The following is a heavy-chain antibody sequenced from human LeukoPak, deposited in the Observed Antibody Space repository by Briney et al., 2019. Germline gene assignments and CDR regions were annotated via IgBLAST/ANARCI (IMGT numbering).Heavy chain of an antibody. J-gene: IGHJ4*02. Sequence: GGSLRLSCAASGFTFSNSAMHWVRQPPGKGLEWVTVISKDETNTYYADSVKGRFTISRDNSNNMLYLQMNSLRTEDTAVYYCARARLQSLDYWGQGTLVTVSS. D-gene: IGHD4-11*01. CDR1: GFTFSNSA. V-gene: IGHV3-30*03. CDR3: ARARLQSLDY. CDR2: ISKDETNT.